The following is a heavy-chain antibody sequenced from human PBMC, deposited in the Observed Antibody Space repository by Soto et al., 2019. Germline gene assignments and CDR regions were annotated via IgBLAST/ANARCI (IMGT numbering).Heavy chain of an antibody. J-gene: IGHJ6*02. Sequence: QVQLVESGGGVVQPGRSLRLSCAASGFTFSSYAMHWVRQAPGKGLEWVAVISYDGSNKYYADSVKGRFTISRDNSKNTLYLQMNSPRAEDTAVYYCARDLEPKLGDYYYGMDVWGQGTTVTVSS. CDR1: GFTFSSYA. D-gene: IGHD3-16*01. CDR2: ISYDGSNK. CDR3: ARDLEPKLGDYYYGMDV. V-gene: IGHV3-30-3*01.